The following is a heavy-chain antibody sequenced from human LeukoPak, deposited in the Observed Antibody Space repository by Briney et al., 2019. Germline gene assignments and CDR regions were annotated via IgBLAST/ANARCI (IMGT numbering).Heavy chain of an antibody. Sequence: SETLSLTCNVSGVSISSSSYYWGWIRQPPGKGLEWIGSIYSSGSTYYNSSLKSRVTISIDTSKNQVSLKMSSVTAADTAVYYCAKSSGYGLIDYWGQGTLVTVSS. CDR3: AKSSGYGLIDY. V-gene: IGHV4-39*01. J-gene: IGHJ4*01. CDR2: IYSSGST. CDR1: GVSISSSSYY. D-gene: IGHD6-25*01.